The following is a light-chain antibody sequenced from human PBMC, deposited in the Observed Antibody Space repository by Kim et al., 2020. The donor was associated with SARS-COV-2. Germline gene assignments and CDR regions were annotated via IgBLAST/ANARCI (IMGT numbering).Light chain of an antibody. Sequence: SVHSPCRASQSISSWLAWYQQKSGKAPKLLIYHASTMQDGVPSRFSGSGSGTEFTLTINILQPDDFTKYYCQHLGTFGLGTKVDIK. J-gene: IGKJ1*01. CDR2: HAS. CDR1: QSISSW. V-gene: IGKV1-5*01. CDR3: QHLGT.